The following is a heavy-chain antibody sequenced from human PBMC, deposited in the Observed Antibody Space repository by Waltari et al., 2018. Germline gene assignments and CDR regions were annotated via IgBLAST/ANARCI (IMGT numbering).Heavy chain of an antibody. V-gene: IGHV4-31*03. J-gene: IGHJ5*02. D-gene: IGHD1-1*01. CDR2: IYYSGST. CDR3: ARSSGQLEPLDP. CDR1: GGSISSGGYY. Sequence: QVQLQESGPGLVKPSQTLSLPCTVSGGSISSGGYYWRWIRQHPGKGLEWIGYIYYSGSTYYNPSLKSRVTISVDTSKNQFSLKLSSVTAADTAVYYCARSSGQLEPLDPWGQGTLVTVSS.